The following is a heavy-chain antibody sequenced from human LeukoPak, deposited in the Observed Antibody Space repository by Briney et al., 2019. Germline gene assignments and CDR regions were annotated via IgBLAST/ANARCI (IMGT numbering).Heavy chain of an antibody. Sequence: GESLEISCTGSGYSFSSYWISWLRQMPGKGLEWVGRIDPSDSYTNYSPSFQGHVTISADKSISTAYLQWSSLKASDTAMYYCASRLGYCSGGSCYDYWGQGTLVTVSS. CDR3: ASRLGYCSGGSCYDY. V-gene: IGHV5-10-1*01. CDR1: GYSFSSYW. CDR2: IDPSDSYT. J-gene: IGHJ4*02. D-gene: IGHD2-15*01.